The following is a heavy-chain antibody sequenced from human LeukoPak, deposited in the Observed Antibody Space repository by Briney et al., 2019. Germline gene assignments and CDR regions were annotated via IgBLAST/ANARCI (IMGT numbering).Heavy chain of an antibody. CDR2: ISGDGGST. Sequence: HPGGSLRLSCAASGFTFDDYAMHWVRQAPGKGLEWVSLISGDGGSTYYADSVKGRFTISRDNSKHSLYLQMNSLRTEDTALYYCAKGATPWGFGENFDYWGQGTLVTVSS. D-gene: IGHD3-10*01. V-gene: IGHV3-43*02. CDR1: GFTFDDYA. J-gene: IGHJ4*02. CDR3: AKGATPWGFGENFDY.